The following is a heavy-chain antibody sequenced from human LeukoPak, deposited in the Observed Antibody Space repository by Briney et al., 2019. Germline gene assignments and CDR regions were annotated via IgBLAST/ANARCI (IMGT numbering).Heavy chain of an antibody. V-gene: IGHV3-30-3*01. J-gene: IGHJ4*02. CDR1: GFTFSSYA. Sequence: GGSLRLSCAASGFTFSSYAMHWVRQAPGKGLEWVAVISYDGSNKYYADSVKGRFTISRDNSNNTLYLQMNSLRAEDTAVYYCARDPLDYYYGSGSYFDYWGQGILVTVS. CDR2: ISYDGSNK. CDR3: ARDPLDYYYGSGSYFDY. D-gene: IGHD3-10*01.